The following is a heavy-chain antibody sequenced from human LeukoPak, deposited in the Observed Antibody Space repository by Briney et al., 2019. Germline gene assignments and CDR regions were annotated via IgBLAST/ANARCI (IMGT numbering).Heavy chain of an antibody. CDR3: VSSGYSSGWYYGY. D-gene: IGHD6-19*01. J-gene: IGHJ4*02. CDR2: IYYSGST. V-gene: IGHV4-39*01. CDR1: GGSISSSSYY. Sequence: SETLSLTCTVSGGSISSSSYYWGWIRQPPGKGLEWIGSIYYSGSTYYNPSLKSRVTISVDTSKNQFSLKLSSVTAADTAVYYCVSSGYSSGWYYGYWGQGTLVTVSP.